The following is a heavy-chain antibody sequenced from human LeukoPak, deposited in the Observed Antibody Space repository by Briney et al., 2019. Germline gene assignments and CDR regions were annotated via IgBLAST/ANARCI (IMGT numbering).Heavy chain of an antibody. J-gene: IGHJ4*02. CDR2: IYYSGNT. D-gene: IGHD3-9*01. Sequence: SETLSLTCTVSGGSISSSSYYWGWIRQPPGKGLEWIGSIYYSGNTYYNPSLKSRVTISVDTSKNQFSLKLSSVTAADTAVYYCARSHRNYDILTGQRAFDYWGQGTLVTVSS. V-gene: IGHV4-39*01. CDR1: GGSISSSSYY. CDR3: ARSHRNYDILTGQRAFDY.